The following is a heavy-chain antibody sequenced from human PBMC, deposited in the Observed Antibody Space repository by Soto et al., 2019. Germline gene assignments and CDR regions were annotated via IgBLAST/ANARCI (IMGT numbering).Heavy chain of an antibody. Sequence: PGGSLGLSCAASGFTFSSYSMNWVRQAPGKGLEWVSYISSSSSTIYYADSVKGRFTISRDNAKNSLYLQMNSLRDEDTAVYYYARWNYGPAFFGAWFAPWGQGPLLT. J-gene: IGHJ5*02. CDR1: GFTFSSYS. V-gene: IGHV3-48*02. D-gene: IGHD1-7*01. CDR3: ARWNYGPAFFGAWFAP. CDR2: ISSSSSTI.